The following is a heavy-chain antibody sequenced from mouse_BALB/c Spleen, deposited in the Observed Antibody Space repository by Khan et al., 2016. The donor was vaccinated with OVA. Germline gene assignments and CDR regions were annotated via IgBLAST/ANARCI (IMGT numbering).Heavy chain of an antibody. CDR3: APVGNYYRSFAY. J-gene: IGHJ3*01. D-gene: IGHD1-1*01. CDR2: IYPFNDDT. CDR1: GYTFTSYV. Sequence: VQLKQPGPELVKPGASVKMSCKASGYTFTSYVMHWVKQKPGLGLEWIGYIYPFNDDTKYNEKSKGKATLTSDKSSSTAYMELSSLTYEDSAVYYCAPVGNYYRSFAYWGQGTLVTVSA. V-gene: IGHV1S136*01.